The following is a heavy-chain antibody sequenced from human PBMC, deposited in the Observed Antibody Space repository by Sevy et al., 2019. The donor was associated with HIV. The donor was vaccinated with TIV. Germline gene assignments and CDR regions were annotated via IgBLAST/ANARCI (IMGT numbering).Heavy chain of an antibody. J-gene: IGHJ4*02. CDR2: IIPIFGTA. CDR1: GGTFSSYA. Sequence: ASVKVSCKASGGTFSSYAISWVRQAPGQGLEWMGGIIPIFGTANYAQKFQGRVTITADESTSTAYMELSSLRSEDTAVYYYAIAKDTGYYTPIDYWGQGTLVTVSS. V-gene: IGHV1-69*13. CDR3: AIAKDTGYYTPIDY. D-gene: IGHD3-9*01.